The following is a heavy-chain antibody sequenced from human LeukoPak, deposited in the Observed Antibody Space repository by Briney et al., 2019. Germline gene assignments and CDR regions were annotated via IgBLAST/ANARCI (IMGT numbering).Heavy chain of an antibody. CDR3: ARGGRYMSASWYRSVYYYMDV. Sequence: PSETLSLTCTVSGASISSYYWSWIRQPPGKGLEWIGYVSYSGSTHYNPSLKSRVTISRDTSKNQFSLKLSSVTAADTAVYFCARGGRYMSASWYRSVYYYMDVWGKGTTVTVSS. CDR1: GASISSYY. J-gene: IGHJ6*03. V-gene: IGHV4-59*12. D-gene: IGHD6-13*01. CDR2: VSYSGST.